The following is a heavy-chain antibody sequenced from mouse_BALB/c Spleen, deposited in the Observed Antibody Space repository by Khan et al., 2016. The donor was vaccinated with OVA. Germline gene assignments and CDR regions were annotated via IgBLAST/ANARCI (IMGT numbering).Heavy chain of an antibody. Sequence: VQLLESGAELVKPWTSVRLSCNSSGYTFSSDYLCWLKQRPRQSIEWSGDIKPNNGGTNFNEKFKNKATLTVDKSSSTAYMQFSCLTTEDCAVYRCSRPGYGCFAYWGQGTLVTVSA. J-gene: IGHJ3*01. V-gene: IGHV1-53*01. D-gene: IGHD2-2*01. CDR1: GYTFSSDY. CDR2: IKPNNGGT. CDR3: SRPGYGCFAY.